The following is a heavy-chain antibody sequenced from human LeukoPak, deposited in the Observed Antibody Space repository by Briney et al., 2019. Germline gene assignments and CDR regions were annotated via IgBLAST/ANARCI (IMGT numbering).Heavy chain of an antibody. V-gene: IGHV1-8*01. CDR2: MNPNSGNT. D-gene: IGHD3-10*01. CDR3: AKGGTMVRGVNPLGDYGMDV. J-gene: IGHJ6*02. Sequence: ASVKVSCKDSGYTFGSYDINWVRQATGQGLEWMGWMNPNSGNTGYAQKFQGRVTMTRDTSMSTAYMELRSLRSEDTAVYYCAKGGTMVRGVNPLGDYGMDVWGQGTTVTVSS. CDR1: GYTFGSYD.